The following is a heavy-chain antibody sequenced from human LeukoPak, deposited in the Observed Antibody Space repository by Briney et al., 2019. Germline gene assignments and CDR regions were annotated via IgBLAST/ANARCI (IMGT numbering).Heavy chain of an antibody. J-gene: IGHJ6*02. CDR3: ARVGITNYYYGMDV. D-gene: IGHD3-3*01. CDR2: IKQDGSEK. V-gene: IGHV3-7*01. CDR1: RFTFSSYW. Sequence: GGSLRLSCAASRFTFSSYWMSWVRQVPGKGLEWVANIKQDGSEKYYVDSVKGRFTISRDNAKNSLYLQMNSLRAEDTAVYYCARVGITNYYYGMDVWGQGTTVTVSS.